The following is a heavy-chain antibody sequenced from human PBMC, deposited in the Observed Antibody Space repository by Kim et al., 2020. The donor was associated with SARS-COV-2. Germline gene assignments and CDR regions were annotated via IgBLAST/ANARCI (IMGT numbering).Heavy chain of an antibody. Sequence: ASVKVSCKASGYTFTGYYMHWVRQAPGQGLEWMGWINPNSGGTNYAQKFQGRVTMTRDTSISTAYMELSRLRSDDTAVYYCAEEDIVVGILKYWGQGTLVTVSS. D-gene: IGHD2-15*01. V-gene: IGHV1-2*02. CDR2: INPNSGGT. CDR1: GYTFTGYY. J-gene: IGHJ4*02. CDR3: AEEDIVVGILKY.